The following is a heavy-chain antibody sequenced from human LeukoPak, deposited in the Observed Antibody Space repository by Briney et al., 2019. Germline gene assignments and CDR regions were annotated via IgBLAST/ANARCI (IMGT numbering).Heavy chain of an antibody. D-gene: IGHD2-2*01. V-gene: IGHV1-2*02. CDR2: INPNSGGT. CDR1: GYTFTGYY. J-gene: IGHJ4*02. Sequence: ASVKVSCKASGYTFTGYYMHWVRQAPGQGLEWMGWINPNSGGTNYAQKFQGRVTMTRDTSSSTAYMELSRLRSDDTAVYYCARVSAYCTTTSCHDYWGQGTLVTVSS. CDR3: ARVSAYCTTTSCHDY.